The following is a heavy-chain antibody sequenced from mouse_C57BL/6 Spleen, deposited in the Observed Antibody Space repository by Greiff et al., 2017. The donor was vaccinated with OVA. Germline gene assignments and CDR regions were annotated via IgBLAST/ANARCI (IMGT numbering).Heavy chain of an antibody. D-gene: IGHD1-1*01. J-gene: IGHJ2*01. CDR2: INPNNGGT. CDR1: GYTFTDYY. Sequence: EVQLQQSGPELVKPGASVKISCKASGYTFTDYYMNWVKQSHGKSLEWIGDINPNNGGTSYNQKFKGKATLTVDKSSSTAYMELRSLTSEDSAVYYCAREVTTVVEGYYFDYWGKGTTLTVSS. V-gene: IGHV1-26*01. CDR3: AREVTTVVEGYYFDY.